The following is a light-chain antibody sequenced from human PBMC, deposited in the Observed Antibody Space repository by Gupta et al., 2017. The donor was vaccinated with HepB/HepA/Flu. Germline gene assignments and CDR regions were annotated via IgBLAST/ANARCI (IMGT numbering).Light chain of an antibody. V-gene: IGKV2-28*01. Sequence: DIVMTQSPLFLPVTPGEPASISCRSSQSLLYSNGYNYLDWYLQKPGQPPQLLIYLGSNRAPGVPDRFSGSGSGTDFTLKISRVEAEDVGIYYCMEALQTPLAFGGGTKVEIK. CDR1: QSLLYSNGYNY. J-gene: IGKJ4*01. CDR2: LGS. CDR3: MEALQTPLA.